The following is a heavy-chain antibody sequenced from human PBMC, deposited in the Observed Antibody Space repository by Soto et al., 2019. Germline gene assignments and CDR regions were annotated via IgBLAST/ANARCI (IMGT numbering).Heavy chain of an antibody. CDR2: IYYSGST. Sequence: QLQLQESGPGLVKPSETLSLTCTVSGGSISSSSYYWGWIRQPPGKGLEWIGSIYYSGSTYYNPSLKSRVTISVDTSKNQFSLKLSSVTAADTAVYYCARRHLGYSSSWYGSGRYFDYWGQGTLVTVSS. CDR1: GGSISSSSYY. J-gene: IGHJ4*02. CDR3: ARRHLGYSSSWYGSGRYFDY. D-gene: IGHD6-13*01. V-gene: IGHV4-39*01.